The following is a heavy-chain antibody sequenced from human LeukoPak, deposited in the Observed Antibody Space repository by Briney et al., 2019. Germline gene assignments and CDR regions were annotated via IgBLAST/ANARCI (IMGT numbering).Heavy chain of an antibody. D-gene: IGHD4-11*01. CDR2: VYTTGRI. CDR3: ARQGDYPPGGFHY. J-gene: IGHJ4*02. CDR1: SGPISSYL. Sequence: SETLPHTCSVSSGPISSYLWRWIRQPGGKGVEWIGRVYTTGRIDYNPSLKSRVTISVDTSENHFSLKLTSVTAADTAVYYCARQGDYPPGGFHYWGQGTLVTVSS. V-gene: IGHV4-4*07.